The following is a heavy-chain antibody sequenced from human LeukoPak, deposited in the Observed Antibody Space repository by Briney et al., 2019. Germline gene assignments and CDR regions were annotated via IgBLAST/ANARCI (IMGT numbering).Heavy chain of an antibody. V-gene: IGHV3-30*18. Sequence: GRSLRLSCAASGFTSSHHGIHWVRRAPGKGLEWVAAISYDGSNQNYADSVKGRFTISRDDSKSTIYLQMNSLRGEDTAVYYCAKDGPSSQGSGWAYFDYWGQGTLVTVSS. D-gene: IGHD6-19*01. J-gene: IGHJ4*02. CDR2: ISYDGSNQ. CDR1: GFTSSHHG. CDR3: AKDGPSSQGSGWAYFDY.